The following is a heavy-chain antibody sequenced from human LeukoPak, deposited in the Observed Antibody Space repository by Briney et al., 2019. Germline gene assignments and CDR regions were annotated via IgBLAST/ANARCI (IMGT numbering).Heavy chain of an antibody. CDR3: ARDSPDCSSTSCLTKNDY. CDR2: IIPIFGTA. D-gene: IGHD2-2*01. CDR1: GYTFTAYA. Sequence: GASVKVSCKASGYTFTAYAISWVRQAPGQGLEWMGGIIPIFGTANYAQKFQGRVTITADKSTSTAYMELSSLRSEDTAVYYCARDSPDCSSTSCLTKNDYWGQGTLVTVSS. V-gene: IGHV1-69*06. J-gene: IGHJ4*02.